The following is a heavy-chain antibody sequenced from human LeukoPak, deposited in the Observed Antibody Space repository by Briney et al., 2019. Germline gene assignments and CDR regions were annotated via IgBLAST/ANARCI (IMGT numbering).Heavy chain of an antibody. CDR1: GTSNSTYY. Sequence: ASETLSLTCSVSGTSNSTYYWTWIRQSAGKGLEWIGRIYISGVTNTNPSLKSRVTMSVDSSKNQFYLNLSSVTAADTAVYFCGRVVLRGTRHDSLLDPSGQGILVTASS. J-gene: IGHJ5*02. CDR2: IYISGVT. V-gene: IGHV4-4*07. D-gene: IGHD1-1*01. CDR3: GRVVLRGTRHDSLLDP.